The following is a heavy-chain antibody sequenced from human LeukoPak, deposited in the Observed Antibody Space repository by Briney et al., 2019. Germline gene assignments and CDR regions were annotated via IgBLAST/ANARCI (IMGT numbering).Heavy chain of an antibody. V-gene: IGHV3-30*18. Sequence: GGSLRLSCAASGFTFSSYSMNWVRQAPGKGLEWVAVISYDGSNKYYADSVKGRFTISRDNSKNTLYLQMNSLRAEDTAVYYCAKEDYDILTGYYPRPVFDYWGQGTLVTVSS. CDR2: ISYDGSNK. J-gene: IGHJ4*02. CDR3: AKEDYDILTGYYPRPVFDY. CDR1: GFTFSSYS. D-gene: IGHD3-9*01.